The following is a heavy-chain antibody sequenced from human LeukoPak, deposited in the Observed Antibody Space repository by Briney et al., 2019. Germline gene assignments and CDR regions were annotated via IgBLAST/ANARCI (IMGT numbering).Heavy chain of an antibody. CDR3: ASSGGYSYYDY. D-gene: IGHD3-22*01. J-gene: IGHJ4*02. CDR2: ISGSGGST. CDR1: GFTFSDYA. Sequence: PGGSLRLSCAASGFTFSDYAMTWVRQDPGKGLEWISTISGSGGSTYYADSVKGRFTISRDNSKNTLYLQMNSLRAEDTAIYYCASSGGYSYYDYWGQGTLVTVSS. V-gene: IGHV3-23*01.